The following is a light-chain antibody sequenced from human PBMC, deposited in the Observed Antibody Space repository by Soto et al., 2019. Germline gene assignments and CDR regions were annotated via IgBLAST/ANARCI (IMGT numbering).Light chain of an antibody. CDR2: GAS. J-gene: IGKJ1*01. V-gene: IGKV3-15*01. CDR1: QSVSSN. CDR3: QQYHNWPRT. Sequence: EIVMTQSPATLSVSPGERATLSCRASQSVSSNLAWYQQKPGQAPRLLISGASTRATGIPARFSGSGSGTEFTLTISSLQSEDFAVYYCQQYHNWPRTFGQGTKVEIK.